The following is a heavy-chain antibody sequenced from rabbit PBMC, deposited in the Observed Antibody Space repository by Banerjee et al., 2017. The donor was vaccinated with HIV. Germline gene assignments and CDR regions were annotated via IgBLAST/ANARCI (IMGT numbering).Heavy chain of an antibody. J-gene: IGHJ4*01. CDR2: IYGGSSGST. CDR1: GFSFSSSYW. Sequence: QSLEESGGDLVKPGASLTLTCKASGFSFSSSYWMCWVRQAPGKGLEWIACIYGGSSGSTDYASWAKGRFPISKTSSTTVTLQMTSLTAADTATYFCARTYDIYDPIDLWGPGTLVTVS. V-gene: IGHV1S40*01. CDR3: ARTYDIYDPIDL. D-gene: IGHD6-1*01.